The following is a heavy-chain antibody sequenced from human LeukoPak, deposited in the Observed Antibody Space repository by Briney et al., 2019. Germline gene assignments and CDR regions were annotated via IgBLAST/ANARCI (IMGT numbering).Heavy chain of an antibody. Sequence: HPGGSLRLSCAASGFPFSRYAMSWVRQTPERGLEWVSVISGSDGSRYYADSVKGRFTISRDDSRNTVYLQMNNLRAEDTAVYYCAKQVSCDTTTCYSGMPPDYWGQGTLVTASS. J-gene: IGHJ4*02. V-gene: IGHV3-23*01. CDR2: ISGSDGSR. CDR1: GFPFSRYA. CDR3: AKQVSCDTTTCYSGMPPDY. D-gene: IGHD2/OR15-2a*01.